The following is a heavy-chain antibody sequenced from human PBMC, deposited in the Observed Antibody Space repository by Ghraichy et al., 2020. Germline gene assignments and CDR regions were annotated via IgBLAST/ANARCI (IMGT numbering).Heavy chain of an antibody. CDR3: AIGLLSMKTKLGLDY. Sequence: ASVKVSCKASGYTFTSYAMHWVRQAPGQRLEWMGWINAGNGNTKYSQKFQGRVTITRDTSASTAYMELSSLRSEDTAVYYCAIGLLSMKTKLGLDYWGQGTLVTVSS. V-gene: IGHV1-3*01. CDR1: GYTFTSYA. CDR2: INAGNGNT. D-gene: IGHD3-10*01. J-gene: IGHJ4*02.